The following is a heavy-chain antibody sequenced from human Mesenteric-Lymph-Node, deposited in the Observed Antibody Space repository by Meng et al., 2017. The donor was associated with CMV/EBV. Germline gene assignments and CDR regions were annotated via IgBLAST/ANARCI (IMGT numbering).Heavy chain of an antibody. J-gene: IGHJ6*02. CDR1: GGSISSSSYY. Sequence: SETLSLTCTVSGGSISSSSYYWSWIRQPPGKGLEWIGYMYYTGSTNYNPSLNSRVTITVDRSTNQFSLKLSSVTAADTAVYYCARDRGYGMDVWGHGTTVTVSS. CDR3: ARDRGYGMDV. CDR2: MYYTGST. V-gene: IGHV4-61*01.